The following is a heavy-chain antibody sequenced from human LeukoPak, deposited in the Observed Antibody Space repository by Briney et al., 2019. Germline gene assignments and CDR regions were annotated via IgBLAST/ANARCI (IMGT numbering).Heavy chain of an antibody. CDR3: AGRYFDC. V-gene: IGHV3-7*03. J-gene: IGHJ4*02. Sequence: GGSLRLSCAASGFTFSNYWMHWVRQAPGKGLEWVANINQDGSEKYSADSVKGRFTISRDNAKNSLYLQLNSLRAEDTAVYYCAGRYFDCWGQGTLVTVSS. CDR2: INQDGSEK. CDR1: GFTFSNYW.